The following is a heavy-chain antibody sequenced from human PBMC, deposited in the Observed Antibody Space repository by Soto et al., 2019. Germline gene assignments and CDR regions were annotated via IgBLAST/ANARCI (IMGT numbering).Heavy chain of an antibody. CDR1: GFTFGSHA. CDR3: APGSPSSSMVDY. J-gene: IGHJ4*02. CDR2: IPYDGSNE. D-gene: IGHD6-13*01. Sequence: PGGSLRLSCAASGFTFGSHAMHWVGQGPGKGLEWVAGIPYDGSNEYYADFVKGRFTISRDNSKNSLYLQMNSLRTEDTALYYCAPGSPSSSMVDYWGQGTLVTVSS. V-gene: IGHV3-30*04.